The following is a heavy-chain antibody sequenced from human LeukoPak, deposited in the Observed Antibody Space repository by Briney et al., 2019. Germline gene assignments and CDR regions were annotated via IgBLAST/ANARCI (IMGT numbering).Heavy chain of an antibody. Sequence: GGSLRLSCAASGFTFSSYSMNWVRQAPGKGLEWVSSISSSSSYIYYADSVKGRFTVSRDNAQNSLYLQMNSLRAEDTALYCGARERASCGGDSLDYWGQGTLVTVSS. CDR2: ISSSSSYI. CDR1: GFTFSSYS. CDR3: ARERASCGGDSLDY. J-gene: IGHJ4*02. V-gene: IGHV3-21*01. D-gene: IGHD2-21*02.